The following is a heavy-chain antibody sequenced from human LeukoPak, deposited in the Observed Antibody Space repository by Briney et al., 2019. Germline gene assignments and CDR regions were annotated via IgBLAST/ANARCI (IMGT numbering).Heavy chain of an antibody. CDR3: ARDKLTGNAFDI. CDR1: GFTVSTNY. Sequence: PGGSLRLSCAASGFTVSTNYVSWVRQAPGKGLEWVSGISGSGGSTYYADSVKGRFTISRDNSKNTLYLQMNSLRAEDTAVYYCARDKLTGNAFDIWGQGTMVTVSS. D-gene: IGHD3-10*01. V-gene: IGHV3-23*01. CDR2: ISGSGGST. J-gene: IGHJ3*02.